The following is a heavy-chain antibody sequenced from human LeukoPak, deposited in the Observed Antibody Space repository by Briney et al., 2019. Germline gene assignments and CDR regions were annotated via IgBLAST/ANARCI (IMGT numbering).Heavy chain of an antibody. Sequence: PSETLSLTCTVSGGSISSYYWSWIRRPPGKGLEWIGYIYYSGSTNYNPSLKSRVTISVDTSKNQFSLKLSSVTAADTAVYYCAIHGSGWSHARYYYYYMDVWGKGTTVTISS. V-gene: IGHV4-59*12. CDR3: AIHGSGWSHARYYYYYMDV. CDR1: GGSISSYY. D-gene: IGHD6-19*01. CDR2: IYYSGST. J-gene: IGHJ6*03.